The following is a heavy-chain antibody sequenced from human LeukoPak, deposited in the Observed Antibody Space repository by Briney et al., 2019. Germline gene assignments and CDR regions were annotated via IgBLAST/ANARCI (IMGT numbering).Heavy chain of an antibody. CDR1: GDYISSSSYY. V-gene: IGHV4-39*01. CDR2: IYHSGRT. D-gene: IGHD3-22*01. CDR3: ARRRYYDSTGYFE. Sequence: SETLSLTCAVSGDYISSSSYYWGWIRPSPGTGLEWIGDIYHSGRTYYNPSLKSRVAISIDTSKTQFSLGLRSMTAADTAVFYCARRRYYDSTGYFEWGRGTLVTVSS. J-gene: IGHJ1*01.